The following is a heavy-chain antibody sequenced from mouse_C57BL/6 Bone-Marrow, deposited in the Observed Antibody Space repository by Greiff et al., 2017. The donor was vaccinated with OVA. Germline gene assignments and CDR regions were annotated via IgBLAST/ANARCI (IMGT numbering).Heavy chain of an antibody. D-gene: IGHD1-1*01. Sequence: QVQLQQSVAELVKPGASVKLSCKASGYTFTSYWMQWVKQRPGQGLEWIGEIDPSDSYTNYNQKFKGKATLTVDTSSSTAYMQLSSLTSEDSAVYYCAREGGLLHFDYWGQGTTLTVSS. CDR1: GYTFTSYW. CDR2: IDPSDSYT. V-gene: IGHV1-50*01. J-gene: IGHJ2*01. CDR3: AREGGLLHFDY.